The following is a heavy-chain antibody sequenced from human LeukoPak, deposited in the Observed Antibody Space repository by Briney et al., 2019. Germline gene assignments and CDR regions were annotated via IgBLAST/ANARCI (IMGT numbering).Heavy chain of an antibody. J-gene: IGHJ4*02. CDR1: GGSISSGVYY. CDR3: ARRRGYSYEPFDY. CDR2: IYYSGST. V-gene: IGHV4-30-4*08. Sequence: SETLSLTCTVSGGSISSGVYYWSWIRQPPGKGLEWIGYIYYSGSTYYNPSLKSRVTISVDTSKNQFSLNLSSVTAADTAVHYCARRRGYSYEPFDYWGQGTLVTVSS. D-gene: IGHD5-18*01.